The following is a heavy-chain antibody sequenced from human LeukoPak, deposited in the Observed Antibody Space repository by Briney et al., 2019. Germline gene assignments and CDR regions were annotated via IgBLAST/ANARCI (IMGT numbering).Heavy chain of an antibody. CDR1: GYTFINYG. CDR3: ARDTKRSRARWENLGIDP. V-gene: IGHV1-18*01. J-gene: IGHJ5*02. CDR2: ISPYNGNT. D-gene: IGHD3-16*01. Sequence: ASVKVSCKASGYTFINYGITWVRQAPGQGLEWMGWISPYNGNTNYAQKLQGRVTMTTDTSTSTAYMELRSLRSDDTAVYYCARDTKRSRARWENLGIDPWGQGTLVTVSS.